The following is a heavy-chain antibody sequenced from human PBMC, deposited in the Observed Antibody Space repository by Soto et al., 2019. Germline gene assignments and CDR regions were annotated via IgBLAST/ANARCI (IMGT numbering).Heavy chain of an antibody. J-gene: IGHJ3*02. V-gene: IGHV1-18*01. CDR2: ISAYNGNT. Sequence: ASGRVSCGAAGYTVTGYGMSGVVQAPGQGLEWMGWISAYNGNTNYAQKLQGRVTMTTDTSTSTAYMELRSLRSDDTAVYYCARDVGVVPSRVAFDIWGQGTIVIVSS. D-gene: IGHD2-15*01. CDR1: GYTVTGYG. CDR3: ARDVGVVPSRVAFDI.